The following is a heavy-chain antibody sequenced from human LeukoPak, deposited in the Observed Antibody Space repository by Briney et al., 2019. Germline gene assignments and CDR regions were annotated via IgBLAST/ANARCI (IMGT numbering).Heavy chain of an antibody. D-gene: IGHD1-26*01. CDR3: ARRLSGSYSLDY. CDR2: IHYSGST. V-gene: IGHV4-39*07. J-gene: IGHJ4*02. CDR1: GGSISSSSYY. Sequence: PSETLSLTCTVSGGSISSSSYYWGWVRQPPGKGLEWIGSIHYSGSTYYNPSLKSRVTISVDTSKNQISLRLSSVTAADTAVYYCARRLSGSYSLDYWGQGTLVTVSS.